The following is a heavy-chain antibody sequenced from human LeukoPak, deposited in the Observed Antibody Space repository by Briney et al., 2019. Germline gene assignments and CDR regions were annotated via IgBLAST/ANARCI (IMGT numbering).Heavy chain of an antibody. CDR1: GFTFSSYA. D-gene: IGHD6-19*01. V-gene: IGHV3-23*01. CDR3: AKENRQWLARGGLCYFDY. J-gene: IGHJ4*02. Sequence: PGRSLRLSCAASGFTFSSYAMSWVRQAPGKGLEWVSAISGSGGSTYYADSVKGRFTISRDNSKNTLYLQMNSLRAEDTAVYYCAKENRQWLARGGLCYFDYWGQGTLVTVSS. CDR2: ISGSGGST.